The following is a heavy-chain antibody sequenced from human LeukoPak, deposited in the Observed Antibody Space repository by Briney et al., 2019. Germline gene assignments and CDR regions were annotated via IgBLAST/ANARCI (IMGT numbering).Heavy chain of an antibody. CDR2: IIPILGIA. D-gene: IGHD5-12*01. Sequence: SVKVSCKASGYTFTSYDISWVRQAPGQGLEWMGRIIPILGIANYAQKFQGRVTITADKSTSTAYMELSSLRSEDTAVYYCAMGYSGYEWARKFLDWFDPWGQGTLVTVSS. J-gene: IGHJ5*02. V-gene: IGHV1-69*04. CDR1: GYTFTSYD. CDR3: AMGYSGYEWARKFLDWFDP.